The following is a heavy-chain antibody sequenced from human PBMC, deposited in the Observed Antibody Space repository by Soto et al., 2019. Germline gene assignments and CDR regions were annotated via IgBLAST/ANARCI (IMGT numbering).Heavy chain of an antibody. CDR3: ARSRYTDV. CDR1: GGSFSGYY. J-gene: IGHJ6*03. CDR2: INHSGST. Sequence: SETLSRTCAVYGGSFSGYYWSWIRQPPGKGLEWIGEINHSGSTNYNPSLKSRVTISVDTSKNQFSLKLSSVTAADTAVYYCARSRYTDVWGKGTTVTVSS. V-gene: IGHV4-34*01.